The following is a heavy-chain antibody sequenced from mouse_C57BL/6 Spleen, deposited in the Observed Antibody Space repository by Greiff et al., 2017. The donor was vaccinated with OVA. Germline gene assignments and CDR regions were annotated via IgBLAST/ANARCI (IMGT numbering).Heavy chain of an antibody. D-gene: IGHD2-3*01. CDR2: IYPGDGDT. V-gene: IGHV1-80*01. CDR1: GYAFSSYW. CDR3: ARGDDGYYDY. J-gene: IGHJ2*01. Sequence: VKLQESGAELVKPGASVKISCKASGYAFSSYWMNWVKQRPGKGLEWIGQIYPGDGDTNYNGKSKGKATLTADKSSSTAYMQLSSLTSEDSAVYFCARGDDGYYDYWGQGTTLTVSS.